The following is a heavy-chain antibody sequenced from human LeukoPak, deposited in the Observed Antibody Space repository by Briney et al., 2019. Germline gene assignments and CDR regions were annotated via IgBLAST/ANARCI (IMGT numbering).Heavy chain of an antibody. CDR3: ARAGAAAEKNYYYYMDV. V-gene: IGHV4-59*01. Sequence: SETLSLTCTVSGGSISSYYWSWMRQPPGKGLEWIGYIYYSGSTNYNPSLKSRVTISVDTSKNQFSLKLSSVTAADTAVYYCARAGAAAEKNYYYYMDVWGKGTTVTISS. J-gene: IGHJ6*03. D-gene: IGHD6-13*01. CDR1: GGSISSYY. CDR2: IYYSGST.